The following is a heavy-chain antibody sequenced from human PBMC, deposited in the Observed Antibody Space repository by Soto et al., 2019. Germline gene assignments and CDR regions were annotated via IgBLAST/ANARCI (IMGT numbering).Heavy chain of an antibody. D-gene: IGHD1-26*01. CDR1: GFTVSTYN. CDR3: ARKLSGAVQGWAYGMDV. Sequence: EVHLVESGGGLMQPGGSLRLSCAASGFTVSTYNMIWVRQAPVKGLEWVSVTYSGGSTQYAYSVKGRFTVSRDNSKNTLYLQMSSLRDEDTAVYYCARKLSGAVQGWAYGMDVWGRGTTVTVSS. J-gene: IGHJ6*02. V-gene: IGHV3-53*02. CDR2: TYSGGST.